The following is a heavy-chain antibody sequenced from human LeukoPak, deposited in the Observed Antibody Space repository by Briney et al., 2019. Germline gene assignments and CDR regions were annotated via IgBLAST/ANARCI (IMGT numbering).Heavy chain of an antibody. J-gene: IGHJ4*02. CDR1: GFTFSSYE. CDR3: ARDVFYVSSGCFDY. Sequence: GGSLRLSCAASGFTFSSYEMNWVRQAPGKGLEWVSYISSSGSTIYYADSVKGRFTISRDNAKNSLYLQMNSLRAEDTAVYYCARDVFYVSSGCFDYWGQGTLVTVSS. V-gene: IGHV3-48*03. CDR2: ISSSGSTI. D-gene: IGHD3-22*01.